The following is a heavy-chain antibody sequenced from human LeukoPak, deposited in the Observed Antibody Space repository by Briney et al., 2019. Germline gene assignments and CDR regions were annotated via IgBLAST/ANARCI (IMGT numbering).Heavy chain of an antibody. V-gene: IGHV1-24*01. Sequence: ASVKVSCKVSGYTLTELSMHWVRQAPGKGLEWMGGFDLEDGETIYAQKFQGRVTMTEDPSTDTAYMELSSLGSEDTAVYCCATNSGGSSGYYYYWGQGTLVTVSS. CDR2: FDLEDGET. CDR3: ATNSGGSSGYYYY. CDR1: GYTLTELS. D-gene: IGHD3-22*01. J-gene: IGHJ4*02.